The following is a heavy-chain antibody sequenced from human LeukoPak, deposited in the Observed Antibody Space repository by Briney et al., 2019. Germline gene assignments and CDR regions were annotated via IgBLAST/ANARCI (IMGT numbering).Heavy chain of an antibody. CDR2: INPKSGDT. V-gene: IGHV1-2*02. Sequence: RASVKVSCKASGYTFTDYYMHWVRQAPGQTFEWLAWINPKSGDTHYTQKFQGRVTVTTDTSITSVYMELSGLQSDDMAVYYCVRDLTGGSGDWGQGTLVTVSS. CDR1: GYTFTDYY. D-gene: IGHD6-19*01. J-gene: IGHJ4*02. CDR3: VRDLTGGSGD.